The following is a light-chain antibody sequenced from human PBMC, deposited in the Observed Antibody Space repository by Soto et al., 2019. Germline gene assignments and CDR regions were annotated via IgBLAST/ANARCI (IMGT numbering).Light chain of an antibody. V-gene: IGKV3-20*01. CDR3: QQYDSSSWT. Sequence: EIVLTQSPGTLSLSPGERATLSCRASQSVNNNYLTWYQQKPGQAPRLLIFDASFRATGIPDRFSGSGSGTDFTLTISRLEPEDFAVYYCQQYDSSSWTFGQGTKVEIK. CDR1: QSVNNNY. J-gene: IGKJ1*01. CDR2: DAS.